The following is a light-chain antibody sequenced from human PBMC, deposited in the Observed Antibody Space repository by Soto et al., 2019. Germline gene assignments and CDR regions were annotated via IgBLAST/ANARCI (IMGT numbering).Light chain of an antibody. CDR2: VNSDGSH. J-gene: IGLJ3*02. V-gene: IGLV4-69*01. Sequence: QSVLTQSPSVSASLGASVRLTCTLSSGHSSYAIAWPQQQPEKGPRYLMKVNSDGSHMPGDGIPDRFSGSSSGAERYLTISSLQSEDEADYYCQTWETSIQGVFGGGTKLTVL. CDR1: SGHSSYA. CDR3: QTWETSIQGV.